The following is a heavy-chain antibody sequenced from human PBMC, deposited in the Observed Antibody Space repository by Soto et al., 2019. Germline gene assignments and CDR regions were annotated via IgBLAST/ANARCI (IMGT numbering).Heavy chain of an antibody. J-gene: IGHJ6*02. V-gene: IGHV3-30-3*01. D-gene: IGHD4-4*01. Sequence: QVQLVESGGGVVQPGRSLRLSCAASGFTFSSYAMHRVRQAPGKGLEWVAVISYDGSNKYYADSVKGRFTISRDNSKNTLYLQMNSLRAEDTAVYYCARDSRKTTVTTMGYYYYYGMDVWGQGTTVTVSS. CDR3: ARDSRKTTVTTMGYYYYYGMDV. CDR2: ISYDGSNK. CDR1: GFTFSSYA.